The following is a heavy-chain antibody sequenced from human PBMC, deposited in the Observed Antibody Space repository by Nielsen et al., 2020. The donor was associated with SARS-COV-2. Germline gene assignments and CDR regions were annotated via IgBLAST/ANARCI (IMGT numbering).Heavy chain of an antibody. J-gene: IGHJ6*02. Sequence: WIRQPPGKGLEWVSAISGSGGSTYYADSVKGRFTISRDNSKNTLYLQMNSLRAEDTAVYYCASDTQNYDILTGYYNYGMDVWGQGTTVTVSS. CDR2: ISGSGGST. V-gene: IGHV3-23*01. CDR3: ASDTQNYDILTGYYNYGMDV. D-gene: IGHD3-9*01.